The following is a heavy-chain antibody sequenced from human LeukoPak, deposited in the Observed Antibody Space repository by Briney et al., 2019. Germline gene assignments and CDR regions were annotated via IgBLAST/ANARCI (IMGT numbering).Heavy chain of an antibody. CDR3: ATDRTTMVRGLQGPPYNWFDP. CDR2: FDPEDGET. D-gene: IGHD3-10*01. V-gene: IGHV1-24*01. Sequence: ASVKVSCKVSGYTLTELSMHWVRQAPGKGPEWMGGFDPEDGETIYAQKFQGRVTMTEDTSTDTAYMELSSLRSEDTAVDYCATDRTTMVRGLQGPPYNWFDPCGQGTLVTVSS. J-gene: IGHJ5*02. CDR1: GYTLTELS.